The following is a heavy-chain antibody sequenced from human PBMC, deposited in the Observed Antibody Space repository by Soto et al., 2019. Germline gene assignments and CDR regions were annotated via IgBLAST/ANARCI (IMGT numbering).Heavy chain of an antibody. CDR2: FDPEDGET. V-gene: IGHV1-24*01. Sequence: ASVKVSCNVSGYTLTELSMHWVRQAPGKGLEWMGGFDPEDGETIYAQKFQGRVTMTEDTSTDTAYMELSSLRSEDTAVYYCATARGTDMIVVYAYYFDYWGQGTLVTVSS. CDR3: ATARGTDMIVVYAYYFDY. J-gene: IGHJ4*02. CDR1: GYTLTELS. D-gene: IGHD3-22*01.